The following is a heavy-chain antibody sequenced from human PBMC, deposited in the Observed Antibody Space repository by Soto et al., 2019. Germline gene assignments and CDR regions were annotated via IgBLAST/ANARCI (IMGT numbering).Heavy chain of an antibody. CDR2: ISFDGSNT. J-gene: IGHJ4*01. CDR1: GSTFRSYG. D-gene: IGHD3-22*01. Sequence: PGGSLRLSWGASGSTFRSYGIHWVRQAPGKGLQWVATISFDGSNTHYVDSVQGRFTISRDNSVNTVFLQMNGLRVEDTAVYYLWKKTQLDASNGYYVFDQWGHGTLVTVSP. CDR3: WKKTQLDASNGYYVFDQ. V-gene: IGHV3-30*03.